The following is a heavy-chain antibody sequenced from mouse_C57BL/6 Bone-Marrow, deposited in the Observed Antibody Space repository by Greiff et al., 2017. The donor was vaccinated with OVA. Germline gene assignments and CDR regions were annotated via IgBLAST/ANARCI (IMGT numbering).Heavy chain of an antibody. D-gene: IGHD1-1*01. Sequence: VQLQQSGPELVKPGASVKISCKASGYTFTDYYMNWVKQSHGKSLEWIGDINPNNGGTSYNQKFKGKATLTVDKSSSTAYMELRSLTSEDSAVYYCERGSTVPAWFAYWGQGTMVTVSA. CDR1: GYTFTDYY. CDR3: ERGSTVPAWFAY. V-gene: IGHV1-26*01. J-gene: IGHJ3*01. CDR2: INPNNGGT.